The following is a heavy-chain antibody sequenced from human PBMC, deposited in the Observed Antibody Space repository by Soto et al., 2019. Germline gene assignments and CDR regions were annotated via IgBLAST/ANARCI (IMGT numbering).Heavy chain of an antibody. Sequence: GGSLRLSCAASGFTFSNYWMHWVRQAPGKGLVWVSLTNSDGSTTNYADSVKGRVNISRDNAKNTLYLQMNSLRAEDTAAYYCARARYSGGFDYWGQGALVTVSS. V-gene: IGHV3-74*01. CDR2: TNSDGSTT. J-gene: IGHJ4*02. CDR1: GFTFSNYW. CDR3: ARARYSGGFDY. D-gene: IGHD6-19*01.